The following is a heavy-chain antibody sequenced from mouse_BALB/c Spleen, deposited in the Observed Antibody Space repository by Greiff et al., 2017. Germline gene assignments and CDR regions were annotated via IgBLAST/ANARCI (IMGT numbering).Heavy chain of an antibody. V-gene: IGHV1S81*02. CDR3: ARGEGIYYYGSSYSDWYFDV. J-gene: IGHJ1*01. CDR1: GYTFTSYW. Sequence: QVQLQQPGAELVKPGASVKLSCKASGYTFTSYWMHWVKQRPGQGLEWIGEINPSNGRTNYNEKFKSKATLTVDKSSSTAYMQLSSLTSEDSAVYYCARGEGIYYYGSSYSDWYFDVWGAGTTVTVSS. D-gene: IGHD1-1*01. CDR2: INPSNGRT.